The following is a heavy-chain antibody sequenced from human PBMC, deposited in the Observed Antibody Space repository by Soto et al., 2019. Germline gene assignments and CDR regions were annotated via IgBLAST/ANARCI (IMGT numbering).Heavy chain of an antibody. CDR2: IFYTGST. Sequence: SETLSLTCTVSGDSMNGYYWNWMRQPPGKGLEWIAYIFYTGSTNYNPSLKSRVTILLDTSKNQFSLRLTSVTAADTAVYYCARARNYYGSGTSTVAFDYWGQGTPVT. CDR1: GDSMNGYY. D-gene: IGHD3-10*01. V-gene: IGHV4-59*01. CDR3: ARARNYYGSGTSTVAFDY. J-gene: IGHJ4*02.